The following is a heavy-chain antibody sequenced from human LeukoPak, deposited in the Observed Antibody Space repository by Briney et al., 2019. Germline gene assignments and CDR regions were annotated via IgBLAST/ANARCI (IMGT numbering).Heavy chain of an antibody. J-gene: IGHJ4*02. CDR1: GYTFIGNF. CDR2: INPNSGGT. V-gene: IGHV1-2*02. Sequence: ASVKVSCKAAGYTFIGNFIHWVRQAPGQGLEWMGWINPNSGGTQYAERFQGRVTMTRDTSINTAYMELSGLTSDGTVVYYCVRVYSGYENFDYWGQGTLVTVSS. D-gene: IGHD5-12*01. CDR3: VRVYSGYENFDY.